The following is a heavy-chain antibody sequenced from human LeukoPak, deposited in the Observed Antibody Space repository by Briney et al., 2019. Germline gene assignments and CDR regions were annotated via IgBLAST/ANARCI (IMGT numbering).Heavy chain of an antibody. CDR3: ARAWTVSIFGVVTIISWFDP. J-gene: IGHJ5*02. CDR1: GYTFTGYY. V-gene: IGHV1-2*02. Sequence: ASVTLSCTASGYTFTGYYMHWVRQAPGQGLEWVGWINPKGGGTNYTHKLQGTVTMTMDTSISTAYIELSRLSSDYKAVYFCARAWTVSIFGVVTIISWFDPWGQGTLVTVSS. D-gene: IGHD3-3*02. CDR2: INPKGGGT.